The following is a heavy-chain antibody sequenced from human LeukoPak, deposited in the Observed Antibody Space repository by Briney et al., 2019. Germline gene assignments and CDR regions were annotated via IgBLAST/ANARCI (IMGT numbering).Heavy chain of an antibody. V-gene: IGHV4-39*01. CDR3: ARWTKNYFDY. CDR1: GGSISSDSFY. D-gene: IGHD3/OR15-3a*01. Sequence: SETLSLTCSVSGGSISSDSFYWGWIRQPPGKGLEWIGSMYYSGSTYYNPSLKSRVTISVDTPKNQFSLKLSSVTAADTAVYYCARWTKNYFDYWGQGTLVTVSS. CDR2: MYYSGST. J-gene: IGHJ4*02.